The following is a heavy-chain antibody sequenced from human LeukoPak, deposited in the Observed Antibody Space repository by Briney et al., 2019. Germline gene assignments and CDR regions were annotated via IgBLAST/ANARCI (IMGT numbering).Heavy chain of an antibody. CDR3: AKDPLREVRGAPS. Sequence: GGSLRLSCTVSGFTVSSNSMSWVRQAPGEGLEWVSFIYSGGNTHNSDSVKGRFTISRDNSKNTLYLQMNSLRAEDTAVYYCAKDPLREVRGAPSWGQGTLVTVSS. V-gene: IGHV3-53*01. D-gene: IGHD3-10*01. CDR2: IYSGGNT. J-gene: IGHJ4*02. CDR1: GFTVSSNS.